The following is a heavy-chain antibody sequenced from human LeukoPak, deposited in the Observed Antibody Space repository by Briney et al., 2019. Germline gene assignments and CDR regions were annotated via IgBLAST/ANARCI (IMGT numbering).Heavy chain of an antibody. CDR2: ISSSSSYI. J-gene: IGHJ4*02. CDR3: ARASQPRIVVVPAAMDFDY. CDR1: GFTFSSYS. V-gene: IGHV3-21*01. D-gene: IGHD2-2*01. Sequence: PGGSLRLSCAASGFTFSSYSMNWVRQAPGKGLEWVSSISSSSSYIYYVDSVKGRFTISRDNAKNSLYLQMNSLRAEDTAVYYCARASQPRIVVVPAAMDFDYWGQGTLVTVSP.